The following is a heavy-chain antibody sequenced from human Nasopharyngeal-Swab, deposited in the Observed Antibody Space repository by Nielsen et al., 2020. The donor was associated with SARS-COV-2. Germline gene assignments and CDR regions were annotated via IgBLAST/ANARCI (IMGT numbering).Heavy chain of an antibody. V-gene: IGHV4-39*01. Sequence: SETLSLTCTVSGGSISSSSYYWGWIRQPPGKGLEWIGTIYYSGSNYYNPPLKSRVTISVDTSKNQFSLKLSSVTAADTAVYYCARHFISYFYDSSGYYPEYYFDYWGQGTLVTVSS. CDR1: GGSISSSSYY. J-gene: IGHJ4*02. CDR2: IYYSGSN. CDR3: ARHFISYFYDSSGYYPEYYFDY. D-gene: IGHD3-22*01.